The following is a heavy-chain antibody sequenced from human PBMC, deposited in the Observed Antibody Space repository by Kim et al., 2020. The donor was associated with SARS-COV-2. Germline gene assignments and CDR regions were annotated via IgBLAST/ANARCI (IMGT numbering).Heavy chain of an antibody. CDR3: ARHDGNTYAYDP. J-gene: IGHJ5*02. CDR1: GNSFTSYW. D-gene: IGHD5-18*01. CDR2: IDPSDSYT. V-gene: IGHV5-10-1*01. Sequence: GESLKISCKGSGNSFTSYWISWVRQMSGKGLEWMGRIDPSDSYTNYNPSFQGHVSISVDKSISTAYLQWSSLKASDTGMYYCARHDGNTYAYDPWGQGTLVTVSS.